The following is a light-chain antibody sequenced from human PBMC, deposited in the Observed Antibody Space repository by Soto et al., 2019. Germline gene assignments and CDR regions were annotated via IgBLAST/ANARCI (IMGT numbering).Light chain of an antibody. CDR1: RSVSSNS. V-gene: IGKV3-20*01. Sequence: EIVLTQSPGTLSLSPRERATLSCRASRSVSSNSLAWYQQKPGQAPRLLIYAASSRATGIPDRFSGSGSGTDFTLTISRLEPEDFAVYYCQQYGSAPQTFGQGTKVEIK. J-gene: IGKJ1*01. CDR3: QQYGSAPQT. CDR2: AAS.